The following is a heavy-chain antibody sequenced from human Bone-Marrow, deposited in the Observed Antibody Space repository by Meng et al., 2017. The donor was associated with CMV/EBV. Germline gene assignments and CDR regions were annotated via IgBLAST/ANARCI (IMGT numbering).Heavy chain of an antibody. Sequence: ASVKVSCKASGYTFTGYYMHWVRQAPGQGLEWMGWINPNSGGTNYAQKFQGRVTMTRDTSISTAYMELSRLRSDDTAVYYCARGRVTYYYDSSYFSYWGQGKLVNVAS. CDR2: INPNSGGT. D-gene: IGHD3-22*01. V-gene: IGHV1-2*02. CDR1: GYTFTGYY. J-gene: IGHJ4*02. CDR3: ARGRVTYYYDSSYFSY.